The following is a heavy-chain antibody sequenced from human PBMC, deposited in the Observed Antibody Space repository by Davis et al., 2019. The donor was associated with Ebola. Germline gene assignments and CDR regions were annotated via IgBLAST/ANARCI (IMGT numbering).Heavy chain of an antibody. CDR1: GYTFTSYG. D-gene: IGHD1-1*01. J-gene: IGHJ4*02. V-gene: IGHV1-18*04. CDR3: ARAQFPTTSDH. CDR2: ISAYNGNT. Sequence: ASVKVSCKSSGYTFTSYGISWVRQAPGQGLEWMGWISAYNGNTNYAQKLQGRVTMTTDTSTSTAYMEVGSLRSDDTAVYYCARAQFPTTSDHWGQGTLVTVSS.